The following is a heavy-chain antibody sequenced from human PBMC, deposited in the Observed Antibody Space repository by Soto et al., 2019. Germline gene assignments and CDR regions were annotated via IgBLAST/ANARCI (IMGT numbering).Heavy chain of an antibody. D-gene: IGHD2-15*01. Sequence: EVQLVESGGGLVQPGGSLKLACLASGFPLSDSAIHWVRKASGKGLEWVGRIRSKTNNYATTYGAPVRGRFTLSRDDSKNTAYLQMNILESEDAAVYSCTSHAGGQVGHTIYYFFTDVWGKGTTFSVPS. CDR1: GFPLSDSA. CDR2: IRSKTNNYAT. V-gene: IGHV3-73*01. J-gene: IGHJ6*03. CDR3: TSHAGGQVGHTIYYFFTDV.